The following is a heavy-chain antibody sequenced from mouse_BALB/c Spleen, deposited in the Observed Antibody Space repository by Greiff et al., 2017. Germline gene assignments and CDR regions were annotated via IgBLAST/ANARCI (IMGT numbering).Heavy chain of an antibody. J-gene: IGHJ2*01. V-gene: IGHV1S56*01. D-gene: IGHD2-14*01. CDR3: ARGSEGYPYYFDY. Sequence: QVQLQQSGPELVKPGASVKMSCKASGYTFTSYYIHWVKQRPGQGLEWIGWIDPGDGSTKYNEKFKGKTTLTADKSSSTAYMLLSSLTSEDSAIYFCARGSEGYPYYFDYWGQGTTLTVSS. CDR1: GYTFTSYY. CDR2: IDPGDGST.